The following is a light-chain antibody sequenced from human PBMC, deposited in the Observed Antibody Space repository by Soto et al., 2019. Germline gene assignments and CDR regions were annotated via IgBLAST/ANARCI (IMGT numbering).Light chain of an antibody. Sequence: DIQMTQSPSSLSASVGDRATITCRASQSISNFLAWYQQKPGKVPKLLISAASTLQSGVPSRFSGSGSGTDFPLTITRHQPEYVANYYCQQYNSGLTFGQGTRLEIK. CDR2: AAS. J-gene: IGKJ5*01. V-gene: IGKV1-27*01. CDR1: QSISNF. CDR3: QQYNSGLT.